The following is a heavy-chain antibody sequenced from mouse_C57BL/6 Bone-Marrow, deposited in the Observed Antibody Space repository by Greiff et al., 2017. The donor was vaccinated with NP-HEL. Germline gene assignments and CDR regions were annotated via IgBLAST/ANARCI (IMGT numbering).Heavy chain of an antibody. CDR1: AYTFSSYR. D-gene: IGHD1-1*01. CDR2: INPSNGGS. J-gene: IGHJ3*01. Sequence: QVQLQQLGTELVKPAASAKLSCKASAYTFSSYRMHWVKQRPGHGLEWIGYINPSNGGSNYNEKLKSKATLTVDKSSSTSYMQLSRLTSEDSAVYYCARGDYYGSSYLPFAYWGQGTLVTVSA. CDR3: ARGDYYGSSYLPFAY. V-gene: IGHV1-53*01.